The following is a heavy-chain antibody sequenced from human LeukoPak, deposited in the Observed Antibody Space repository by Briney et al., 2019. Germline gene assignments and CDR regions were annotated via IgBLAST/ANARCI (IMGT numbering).Heavy chain of an antibody. J-gene: IGHJ4*02. CDR2: ISGNGGST. D-gene: IGHD2-2*02. Sequence: GGSLRLSCAASGFTFSSYAMSWVRQAPGKGLEWVSAISGNGGSTYYTDSVKGRFTISRDNSKNTLYLQMNRLRAEDTAVYYCAKGGCTSCYRASGYWGQGTLVTVSS. CDR1: GFTFSSYA. V-gene: IGHV3-23*01. CDR3: AKGGCTSCYRASGY.